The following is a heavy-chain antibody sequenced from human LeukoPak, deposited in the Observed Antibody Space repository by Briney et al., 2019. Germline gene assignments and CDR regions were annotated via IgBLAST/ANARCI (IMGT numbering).Heavy chain of an antibody. Sequence: ASVKVSCKASGYTFTSYGISWVRQAPGQGLEWMGWISAYNGNTNYAQKLQGRVTMTTDTSTSTAYMELRSLRSDDTAVYYCARDALMYDFWSGYQDDAFDIRGQGTMVTVSS. V-gene: IGHV1-18*01. J-gene: IGHJ3*02. CDR1: GYTFTSYG. CDR3: ARDALMYDFWSGYQDDAFDI. CDR2: ISAYNGNT. D-gene: IGHD3-3*01.